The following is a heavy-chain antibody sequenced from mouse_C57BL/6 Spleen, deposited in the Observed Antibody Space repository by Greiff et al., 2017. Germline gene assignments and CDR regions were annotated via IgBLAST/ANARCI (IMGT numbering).Heavy chain of an antibody. CDR2: IDPSDSET. Sequence: QQPGAELVRPGSSVKLSCKASGYTFTSYWMHWVKQRPIQGLEWIGNIDPSDSETHYNQKFKDKATLTVDKSSSTAYMQLSSLTSEDSAVYYCARGGSSYGYFDVWGTGTTVTVSS. CDR3: ARGGSSYGYFDV. D-gene: IGHD1-1*01. J-gene: IGHJ1*03. V-gene: IGHV1-52*01. CDR1: GYTFTSYW.